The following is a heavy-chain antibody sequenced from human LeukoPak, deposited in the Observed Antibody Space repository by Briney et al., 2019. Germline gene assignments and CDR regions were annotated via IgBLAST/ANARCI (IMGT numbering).Heavy chain of an antibody. CDR1: GFTFSSYA. V-gene: IGHV3-23*01. Sequence: GGSLRLSCAAAGFTFSSYAMSWVRQAPGDGLEWVSAIRGSGGSTYYADSVKGRFTMSRDTSKNPLYLQMNSLRAEDTAVYYCAKDLDKAVAGTFFYWGQGTLVTVSS. D-gene: IGHD6-19*01. CDR2: IRGSGGST. J-gene: IGHJ4*02. CDR3: AKDLDKAVAGTFFY.